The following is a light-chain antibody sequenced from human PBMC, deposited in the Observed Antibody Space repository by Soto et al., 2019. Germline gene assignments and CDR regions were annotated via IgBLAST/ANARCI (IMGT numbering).Light chain of an antibody. CDR2: RAS. CDR1: QSIAIY. CDR3: QHYNSYPWT. J-gene: IGKJ1*01. Sequence: DIQITQSPSSLSASVGDRVTITCRASQSIAIYLNWYQQKPGKAPKLLIYRASILENGVPRRFSGSGSGTEFTLTISSLQPDDFATYFCQHYNSYPWTFGQGTKVDIK. V-gene: IGKV1-5*03.